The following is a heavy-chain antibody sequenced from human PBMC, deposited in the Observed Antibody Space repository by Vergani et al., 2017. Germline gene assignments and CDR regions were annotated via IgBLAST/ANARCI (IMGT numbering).Heavy chain of an antibody. CDR2: IYYSGST. CDR3: ARHLSSGYYYYYYYMDV. V-gene: IGHV4-39*01. D-gene: IGHD3-22*01. J-gene: IGHJ6*03. CDR1: GGSFSGYY. Sequence: QLQLPESGPGLVKPSETLSLTCAVYGGSFSGYYWSWIRQPPGKGLEWIGSIYYSGSTYYNPSLKSRVTISVDTSKNQFSLKLSSVTAADTAVYYCARHLSSGYYYYYYYMDVWGKGTTVTVSS.